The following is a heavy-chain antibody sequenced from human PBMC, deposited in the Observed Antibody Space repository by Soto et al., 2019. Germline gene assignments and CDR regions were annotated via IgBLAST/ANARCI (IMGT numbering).Heavy chain of an antibody. CDR2: TRNKANSYTT. D-gene: IGHD2-2*01. V-gene: IGHV3-72*01. J-gene: IGHJ6*02. Sequence: SLRLCSAASGFTFSDHYMDWVRKAPGKGLEWVGRTRNKANSYTTEYAASVKGRFTISRDDSKNSLYLQMNSLKTEDTAVYYCARASFYYYYGMDVWGQGTTVTVS. CDR1: GFTFSDHY. CDR3: ARASFYYYYGMDV.